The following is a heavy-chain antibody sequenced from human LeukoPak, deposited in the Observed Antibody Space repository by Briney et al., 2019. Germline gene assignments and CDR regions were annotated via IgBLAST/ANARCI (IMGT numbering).Heavy chain of an antibody. CDR1: GFTVSSNY. V-gene: IGHV3-66*02. J-gene: IGHJ4*02. CDR2: IYSGGST. D-gene: IGHD3-3*01. CDR3: ARFTYYDFWSYGGTFDY. Sequence: GGSLRLSCAASGFTVSSNYMSWVRQAPRKGLEWVSVIYSGGSTYYADSVKGRFTISRDNSKNTLYLQMNSLRAEDTAVYYCARFTYYDFWSYGGTFDYWGQGTLVTVSS.